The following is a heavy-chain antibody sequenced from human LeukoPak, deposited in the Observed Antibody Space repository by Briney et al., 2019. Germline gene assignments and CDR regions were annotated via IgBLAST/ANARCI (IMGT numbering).Heavy chain of an antibody. V-gene: IGHV1-2*06. Sequence: ASVKVSCKASGYTFTGYYMHWVRQAPGRGLEWMGRINPNSGGTNYVQKFQGRATMTRDTSISTAYMELSRLRSDDTAVYYCARDRIAAAGQLYNWFDPWGQGTLVTVSS. D-gene: IGHD6-13*01. CDR3: ARDRIAAAGQLYNWFDP. CDR2: INPNSGGT. CDR1: GYTFTGYY. J-gene: IGHJ5*02.